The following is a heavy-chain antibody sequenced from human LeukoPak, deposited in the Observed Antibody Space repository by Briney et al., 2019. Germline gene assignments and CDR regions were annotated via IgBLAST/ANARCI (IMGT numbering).Heavy chain of an antibody. CDR1: GFSFDDYG. V-gene: IGHV3-20*04. CDR3: ARGTSDARYYFDY. J-gene: IGHJ4*02. D-gene: IGHD1-1*01. Sequence: GGSLRLSCAASGFSFDDYGMSWVRQAPGKGLECVSGINWNGGSTGYADSVKGRFTISRDNAKNSLYLQMNSLRAEDTALYYCARGTSDARYYFDYWGQGILVTVSS. CDR2: INWNGGST.